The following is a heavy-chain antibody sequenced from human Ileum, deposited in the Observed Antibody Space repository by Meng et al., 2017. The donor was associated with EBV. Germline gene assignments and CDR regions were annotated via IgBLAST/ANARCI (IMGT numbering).Heavy chain of an antibody. V-gene: IGHV4-4*02. CDR2: MYPTGPT. Sequence: PLTGSGPGLVKPSGTLSPPVAISGGSISSDYWWSWVRQSPEKGLEWIGEMYPTGPTYYNPSLKGRVSISIDKSKNQLSLKLNSVTAADTAVYYCVRGGTYYLSYWGQGSLVTVSS. D-gene: IGHD1-26*01. CDR1: GGSISSDYW. CDR3: VRGGTYYLSY. J-gene: IGHJ4*02.